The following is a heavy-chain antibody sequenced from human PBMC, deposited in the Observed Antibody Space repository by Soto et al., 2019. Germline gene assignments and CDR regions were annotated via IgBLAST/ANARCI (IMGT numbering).Heavy chain of an antibody. Sequence: SETLSLTCTVSGGSISSSSYYWGWIRQPPGKGLEWIGSIYYSGSTYYNPSLKSRVTISVDTSKNQFSLKLSSVTAADTAAYYCARQGGATRRYYFDYWGQGTLVTVSS. J-gene: IGHJ4*02. CDR1: GGSISSSSYY. CDR2: IYYSGST. V-gene: IGHV4-39*01. CDR3: ARQGGATRRYYFDY. D-gene: IGHD2-2*01.